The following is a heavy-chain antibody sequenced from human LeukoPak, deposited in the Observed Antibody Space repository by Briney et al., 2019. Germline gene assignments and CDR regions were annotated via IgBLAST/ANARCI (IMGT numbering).Heavy chain of an antibody. CDR1: GGSFSGYY. D-gene: IGHD2-8*01. V-gene: IGHV4-34*01. CDR2: INHSGST. Sequence: SETLSLTCAVYGGSFSGYYWSWIRQPPGKGLEWIGEINHSGSTNYNPSLKSRVTISVDTSKNQFSLKLSSVTAADTAVYYCARGKLVVYAIIARYYYYYMDVWGKGTTVTVSS. CDR3: ARGKLVVYAIIARYYYYYMDV. J-gene: IGHJ6*03.